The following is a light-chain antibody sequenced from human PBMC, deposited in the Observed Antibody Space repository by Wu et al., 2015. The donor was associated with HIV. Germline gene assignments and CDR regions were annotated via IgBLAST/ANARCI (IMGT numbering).Light chain of an antibody. Sequence: EIVLTQSPDTLSLSLGERATLSCRASDTVSSSYLGWYQQKPGQPPRLLMYDASIRATGIPARFSGSGSGTEFTLTISSIQSEDFAVYSCQQYNHWPPNTFGQGTKLEIK. CDR3: QQYNHWPPNT. CDR1: DTVSSSY. V-gene: IGKV3-15*01. CDR2: DAS. J-gene: IGKJ2*01.